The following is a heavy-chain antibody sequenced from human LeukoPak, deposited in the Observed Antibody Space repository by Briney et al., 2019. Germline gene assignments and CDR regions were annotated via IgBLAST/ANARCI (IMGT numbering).Heavy chain of an antibody. V-gene: IGHV4-59*12. J-gene: IGHJ4*02. D-gene: IGHD1-26*01. CDR2: IYYSGST. CDR1: GGSISSYY. CDR3: ARDLSSGAMAFGY. Sequence: PSETLSLTCTVSGGSISSYYWSWIRQPPGKGLEWIGYIYYSGSTNYNPSLKSRVTISVDTSKNQFSLKLSSVTAADTAVYYCARDLSSGAMAFGYWGQGTLVTVSS.